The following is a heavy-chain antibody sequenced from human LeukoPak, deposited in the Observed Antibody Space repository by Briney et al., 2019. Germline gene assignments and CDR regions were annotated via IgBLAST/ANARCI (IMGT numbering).Heavy chain of an antibody. CDR1: GYTFTSYA. CDR2: INAGNGNT. Sequence: GASVKVSCKASGYTFTSYAMHWVRQAPGQRLEWMGWINAGNGNTKYSQKFQGRVTITRDTSASTAYMELSRLRSDDTAVSYCARASVVAATRWSPLAYWGQGTLVTVSS. CDR3: ARASVVAATRWSPLAY. V-gene: IGHV1-3*01. J-gene: IGHJ4*02. D-gene: IGHD2-15*01.